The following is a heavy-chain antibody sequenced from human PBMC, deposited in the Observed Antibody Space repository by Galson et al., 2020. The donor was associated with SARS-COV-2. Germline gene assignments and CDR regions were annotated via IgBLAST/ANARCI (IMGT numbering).Heavy chain of an antibody. CDR1: GFSITSGYY. D-gene: IGHD6-25*01. V-gene: IGHV4-38-2*01. CDR3: TRQRQPALCTVGY. J-gene: IGHJ4*02. Sequence: SETLSLTCAVSGFSITSGYYWGWVRQPPGKGLEWIVNFYYSQSSYYDPSLKSRVTISVDTSRNQFSLKLTSVTTAVTAVYYCTRQRQPALCTVGYWSQGALVTVSS. CDR2: FYYSQSS.